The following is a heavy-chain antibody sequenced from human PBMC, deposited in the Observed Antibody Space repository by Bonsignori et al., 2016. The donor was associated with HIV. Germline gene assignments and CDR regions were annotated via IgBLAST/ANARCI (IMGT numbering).Heavy chain of an antibody. Sequence: GGSLRLSCGASGFTFSNYWMNWVRQAPGKGLEWVANIKPDGSEKYYVDSVKGRFIISRDNVEDSLDLQMNSLGVEDTAVYYCARSSTKDRSPFDSWGQGTQVTVSS. V-gene: IGHV3-7*01. CDR2: IKPDGSEK. J-gene: IGHJ4*02. CDR3: ARSSTKDRSPFDS. D-gene: IGHD3-22*01. CDR1: GFTFSNYW.